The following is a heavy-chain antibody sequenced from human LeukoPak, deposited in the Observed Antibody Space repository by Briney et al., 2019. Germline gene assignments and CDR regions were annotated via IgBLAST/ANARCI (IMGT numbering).Heavy chain of an antibody. J-gene: IGHJ3*02. Sequence: GGSLRLSCAASGFTVSSNYMSWVRQAPGKGLEWVSVIYSGGSTYYADSVKGRFTISRDNSKNTLYLQMNSLRAEDTAVYYCARDPYCNGGSCYSGQDAFDIWGQGTMVTVSS. V-gene: IGHV3-66*01. CDR2: IYSGGST. CDR1: GFTVSSNY. D-gene: IGHD2-15*01. CDR3: ARDPYCNGGSCYSGQDAFDI.